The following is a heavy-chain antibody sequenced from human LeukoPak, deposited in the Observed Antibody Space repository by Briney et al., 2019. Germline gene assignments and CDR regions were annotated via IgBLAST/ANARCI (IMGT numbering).Heavy chain of an antibody. Sequence: GGSPRLSCAASGFTFSSHLMHWVRQAPGKGLVWVSRISSDGTYTDYADSVRGRFTISRDNAKNTLYLQMNSLRAEDTAVYYCARDQRGGTYSDYWGQGTLVTVSS. CDR2: ISSDGTYT. J-gene: IGHJ4*02. V-gene: IGHV3-74*01. CDR3: ARDQRGGTYSDY. D-gene: IGHD1-26*01. CDR1: GFTFSSHL.